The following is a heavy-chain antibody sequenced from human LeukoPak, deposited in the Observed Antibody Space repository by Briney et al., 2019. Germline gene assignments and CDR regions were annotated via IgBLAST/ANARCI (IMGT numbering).Heavy chain of an antibody. V-gene: IGHV3-23*01. D-gene: IGHD2-15*01. Sequence: PGGSLRPSCAASGFTFSSYWMSWVRQAPGKGLQWVSAISGGGDDTYYADSVMGRFTISRDNSNNTLYLQMNSLTAEDTAIYYCAKDLALVCRGATCHSSYWGQGTLVTVSS. CDR1: GFTFSSYW. J-gene: IGHJ4*02. CDR3: AKDLALVCRGATCHSSY. CDR2: ISGGGDDT.